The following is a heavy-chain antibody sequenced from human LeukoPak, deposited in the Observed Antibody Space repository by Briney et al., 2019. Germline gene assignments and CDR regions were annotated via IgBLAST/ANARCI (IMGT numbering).Heavy chain of an antibody. Sequence: PSETLSLTCTVSGGSISRGGFYWSWIRHHPGEGLEWIGFIHYSGNTYYNPSLKSRVTMSVDTSKNQFSLDLNSVTAADTAVYYCARVDGWSSDYWGQGTLVTVSS. V-gene: IGHV4-31*03. CDR1: GGSISRGGFY. J-gene: IGHJ4*02. D-gene: IGHD6-19*01. CDR2: IHYSGNT. CDR3: ARVDGWSSDY.